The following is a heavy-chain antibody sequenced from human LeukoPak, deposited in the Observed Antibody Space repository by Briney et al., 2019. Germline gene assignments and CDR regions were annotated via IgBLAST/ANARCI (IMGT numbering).Heavy chain of an antibody. D-gene: IGHD2-2*01. V-gene: IGHV1-18*01. Sequence: GASVKVSCKASGYTFTSYGISWVRQAPGQGLEWMGWISAYNGNTNYAQKLQGRVTMTTDTSTSTAYMELRSLRSDDTAVYYCARDPFVVVPAAPRGRGAFDIWGQGTMVTVSS. J-gene: IGHJ3*02. CDR2: ISAYNGNT. CDR1: GYTFTSYG. CDR3: ARDPFVVVPAAPRGRGAFDI.